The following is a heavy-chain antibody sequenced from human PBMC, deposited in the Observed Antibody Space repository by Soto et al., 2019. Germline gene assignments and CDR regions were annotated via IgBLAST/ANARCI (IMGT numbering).Heavy chain of an antibody. D-gene: IGHD3-3*01. J-gene: IGHJ4*02. CDR1: GGSISGYY. CDR3: ARHGRDFWTGYLYYFDS. CDR2: LYYSGST. Sequence: QVQLQESGPGLVEPSETLSLTCTVSGGSISGYYWSWIRQPPGKGLEWIGYLYYSGSTNYSPSRSSRFIVSVDTSMNQFSLKLSSVAAADTAVYYCARHGRDFWTGYLYYFDSWGQGTLVTVSS. V-gene: IGHV4-59*08.